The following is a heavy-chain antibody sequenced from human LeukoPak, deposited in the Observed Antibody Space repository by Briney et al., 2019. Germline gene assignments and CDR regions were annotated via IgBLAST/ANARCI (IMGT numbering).Heavy chain of an antibody. CDR1: GFTFSTYW. CDR3: AKDSQYYDILTGPPFDP. CDR2: INQDGSDK. D-gene: IGHD3-9*01. Sequence: GGSLRLSCAASGFTFSTYWMSWVRQAPGKGLEWVANINQDGSDKYYVDSVKGRFTISRDNAKNSLYLQMNSLRAEDTAVYYCAKDSQYYDILTGPPFDPWGQGTLVTVSS. V-gene: IGHV3-7*01. J-gene: IGHJ5*02.